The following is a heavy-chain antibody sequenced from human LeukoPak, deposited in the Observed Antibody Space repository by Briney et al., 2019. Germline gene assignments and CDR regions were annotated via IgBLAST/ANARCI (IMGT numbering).Heavy chain of an antibody. CDR2: LYYSGNT. Sequence: SETLSLTCTVSGGSISSSSFYWGWIRQPPGKGLEWIGSLYYSGNTYYNPSLESRIIISVDTSKSQFSLKLSSVTAADTAVYYCARVSMVRGLTGWFDPWGQGTLVTVSS. CDR3: ARVSMVRGLTGWFDP. J-gene: IGHJ5*02. CDR1: GGSISSSSFY. D-gene: IGHD3-10*01. V-gene: IGHV4-39*07.